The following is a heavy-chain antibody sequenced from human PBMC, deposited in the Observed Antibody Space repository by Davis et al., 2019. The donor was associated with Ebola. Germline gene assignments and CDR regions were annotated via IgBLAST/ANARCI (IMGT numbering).Heavy chain of an antibody. V-gene: IGHV3-23*01. CDR1: GFTFSSYA. D-gene: IGHD3-3*01. CDR2: ISGSGGST. CDR3: AKSGLSFGVVKYHYGMDV. Sequence: GESLKISCAASGFTFSSYAMSWVRQAPGKGLEWVSAISGSGGSTYYADSVKGRFTISRENSKNTLYLQMNSLRAEDTAVYYCAKSGLSFGVVKYHYGMDVWGKGTTVTVSS. J-gene: IGHJ6*04.